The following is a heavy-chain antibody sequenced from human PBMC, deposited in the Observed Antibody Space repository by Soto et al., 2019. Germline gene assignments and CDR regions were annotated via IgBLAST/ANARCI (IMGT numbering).Heavy chain of an antibody. CDR1: GFTFSSYS. Sequence: GGSLRLSCAASGFTFSSYSMNWVRQAPGKGLEWVSSISSSSSYIYYADSVKGRFTISRDNAKNSLYLQMNSLRAEDTAVYYCARDYPYYDYIWGSYRYTADDAFDIWGQGTMVTVS. J-gene: IGHJ3*02. D-gene: IGHD3-16*02. V-gene: IGHV3-21*01. CDR3: ARDYPYYDYIWGSYRYTADDAFDI. CDR2: ISSSSSYI.